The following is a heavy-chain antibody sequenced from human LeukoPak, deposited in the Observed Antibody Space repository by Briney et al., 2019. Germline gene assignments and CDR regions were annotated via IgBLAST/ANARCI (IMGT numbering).Heavy chain of an antibody. CDR1: GYTFTDDY. Sequence: ASVKVSCKASGYTFTDDYIHWVRQAPGQGLEWMGWINPNSGGTNYAQKFQGRVTMTRDTSISTAYMELSRLRSDDTAVYYCARDGQEGLTYYYGSGSYQAGWFDPWGQGTLVTVSS. J-gene: IGHJ5*02. CDR2: INPNSGGT. CDR3: ARDGQEGLTYYYGSGSYQAGWFDP. V-gene: IGHV1-2*02. D-gene: IGHD3-10*01.